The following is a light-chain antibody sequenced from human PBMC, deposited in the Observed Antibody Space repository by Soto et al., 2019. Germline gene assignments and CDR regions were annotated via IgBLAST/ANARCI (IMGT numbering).Light chain of an antibody. Sequence: QSVLTQPPSVSGAPGQRVTISCTGSRSNIGAGYDVHWYQQLPGTAPKLLIYNNQLRPSAVPDRFSPYKSDTSASLDITRLQAEDEADYYCQSYDSGLSGSVFGSGTKLTVL. CDR2: NNQ. CDR3: QSYDSGLSGSV. V-gene: IGLV1-40*01. J-gene: IGLJ2*01. CDR1: RSNIGAGYD.